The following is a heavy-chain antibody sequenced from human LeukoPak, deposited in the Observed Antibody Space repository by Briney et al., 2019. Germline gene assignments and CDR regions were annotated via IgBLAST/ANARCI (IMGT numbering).Heavy chain of an antibody. J-gene: IGHJ6*03. CDR3: ARSMAQYYYYMDV. CDR1: GGSFSGYY. CDR2: INHSGST. V-gene: IGHV4-34*01. D-gene: IGHD2/OR15-2a*01. Sequence: SETLSLTCAVYGGSFSGYYWSWIRQPPGKGLEWIGEINHSGSTNYNPSLKSRVTISVDTSKNQFSLKLSSVTAADTAVYYCARSMAQYYYYMDVWGKGTTVTISS.